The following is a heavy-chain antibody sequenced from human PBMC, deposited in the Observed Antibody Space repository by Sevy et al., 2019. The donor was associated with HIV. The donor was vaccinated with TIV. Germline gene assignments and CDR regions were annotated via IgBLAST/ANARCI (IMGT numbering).Heavy chain of an antibody. V-gene: IGHV3-11*01. CDR2: ISSSGSTI. CDR3: ARAAATSRYCSSTSCYRPMDV. J-gene: IGHJ6*02. D-gene: IGHD2-2*01. CDR1: GFTFSDYY. Sequence: GGSLRLSCAASGFTFSDYYMSWIRQAPGKGLEWVSYISSSGSTIYYADSVKGRFTISRDNAKNSLYLQMNSLRAGDTAVYYCARAAATSRYCSSTSCYRPMDVWGQGTTVTVSS.